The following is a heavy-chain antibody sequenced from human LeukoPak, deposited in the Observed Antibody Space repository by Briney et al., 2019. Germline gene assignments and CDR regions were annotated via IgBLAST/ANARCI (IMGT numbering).Heavy chain of an antibody. CDR3: ARGTSGYDYPDDAFDI. CDR1: GFTFSSYG. CDR2: IWYDGSNK. Sequence: GGFLRLSCAASGFTFSSYGMHWVRQAPGKGLEWVAVIWYDGSNKYYADSVKGRFTISRDNSKNTLYLQMNSLRAEDTAVYYCARGTSGYDYPDDAFDIWGQGTMVTVSS. J-gene: IGHJ3*02. V-gene: IGHV3-33*01. D-gene: IGHD5-12*01.